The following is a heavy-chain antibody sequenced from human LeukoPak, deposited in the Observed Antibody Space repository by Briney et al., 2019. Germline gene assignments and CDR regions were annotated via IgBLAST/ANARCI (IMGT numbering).Heavy chain of an antibody. V-gene: IGHV1-18*01. J-gene: IGHJ5*02. CDR1: GYTFTRYG. D-gene: IGHD1-1*01. Sequence: GASVKVSCKASGYTFTRYGMSWVRQAPGQGLEWMGWISGSNGNTNYAQKLQGRVTMTTDTSTSTAYMELRSLRSDDTAVYYCARDQLSRGVWFDPWGQGTLVTVSS. CDR3: ARDQLSRGVWFDP. CDR2: ISGSNGNT.